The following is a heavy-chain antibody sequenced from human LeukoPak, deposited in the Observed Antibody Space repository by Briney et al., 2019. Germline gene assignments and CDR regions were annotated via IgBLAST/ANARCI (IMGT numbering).Heavy chain of an antibody. V-gene: IGHV4-4*07. CDR2: IYTSGST. CDR3: ARVQYYYDSSGPQAYFDY. D-gene: IGHD3-22*01. CDR1: GGSISSYY. Sequence: SETLSLTCTVSGGSISSYYWSWIRQPAGKGLEWIGRIYTSGSTNYNPSLKSRVTMSVDTSKNQFSLKLSSVTAADTAVYYCARVQYYYDSSGPQAYFDYWGQGTLVTVSS. J-gene: IGHJ4*02.